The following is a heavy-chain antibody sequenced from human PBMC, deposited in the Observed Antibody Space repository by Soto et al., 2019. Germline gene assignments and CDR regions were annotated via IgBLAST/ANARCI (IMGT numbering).Heavy chain of an antibody. J-gene: IGHJ5*02. CDR3: ARAKGRQLWFIGTHWFDP. CDR1: GGSFSGYY. D-gene: IGHD5-18*01. V-gene: IGHV4-34*01. Sequence: SETLSLTCAVYGGSFSGYYWSWIRQPPGKGLEWIGEINHSGSTNYNPSLKSRVTISVDTSKNQFSLKLSSVTAADTAVYYCARAKGRQLWFIGTHWFDPWGQGTLVTGSS. CDR2: INHSGST.